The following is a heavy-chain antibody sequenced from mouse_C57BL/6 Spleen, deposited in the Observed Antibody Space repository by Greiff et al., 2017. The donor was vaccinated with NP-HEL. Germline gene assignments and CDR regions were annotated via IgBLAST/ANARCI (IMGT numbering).Heavy chain of an antibody. CDR1: GYTFTSYW. J-gene: IGHJ3*01. CDR2: IDPSDSYT. CDR3: ARGEQLRRFAY. V-gene: IGHV1-69*01. D-gene: IGHD3-2*02. Sequence: QVQLQQPGAELVMPGASVKLSCQASGYTFTSYWMHLVKPRPGQGLEWIGEIDPSDSYTNYNQKFKGKSTLTVDKSSSTAYMQLSSLTSEDSAVYYCARGEQLRRFAYWGQGTLVTVSA.